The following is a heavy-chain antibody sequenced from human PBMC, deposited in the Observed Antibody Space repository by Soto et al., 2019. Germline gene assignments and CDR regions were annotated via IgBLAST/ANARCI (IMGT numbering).Heavy chain of an antibody. CDR2: ISSNSDKT. J-gene: IGHJ4*02. D-gene: IGHD2-21*02. CDR3: ARLPKGSLVTA. Sequence: VVLVESGGGLVSPGGSLRLSCVASGFRFSEHSMNWVRQAPGKGLQWISYISSNSDKTYYADSVKGRFTVSRDNAKNALFLQMNSLRDDDTATFYCARLPKGSLVTAWGQGARVTVSS. V-gene: IGHV3-48*02. CDR1: GFRFSEHS.